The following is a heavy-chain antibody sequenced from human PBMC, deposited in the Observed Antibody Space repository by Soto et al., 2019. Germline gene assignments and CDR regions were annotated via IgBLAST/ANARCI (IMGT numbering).Heavy chain of an antibody. D-gene: IGHD6-19*01. CDR2: INHSGST. J-gene: IGHJ4*02. CDR1: GGSFSGYY. CDR3: ARAENGRSSVY. V-gene: IGHV4-34*01. Sequence: PSETLSLTCAVYGGSFSGYYWSWIRQPPGKGLEWIGEINHSGSTNYNPSLKSRVTISVDTSKNQFSLKLSSVTAADTAVYYCARAENGRSSVYWGQGTLVTVSS.